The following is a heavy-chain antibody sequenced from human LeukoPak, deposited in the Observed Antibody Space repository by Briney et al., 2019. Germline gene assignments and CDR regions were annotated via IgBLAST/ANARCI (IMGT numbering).Heavy chain of an antibody. Sequence: SETLSLTCTVSGGSISSSSYYWGWIRQPPGKGLEWIGSIYYSGSTYCNPSLKSRVTISVDTSKNHFSLKLSSVTAADTAVYYCASVVGATLYYYYYYMDVWGKGTTVTVSS. CDR1: GGSISSSSYY. D-gene: IGHD1-26*01. V-gene: IGHV4-39*02. CDR3: ASVVGATLYYYYYYMDV. CDR2: IYYSGST. J-gene: IGHJ6*03.